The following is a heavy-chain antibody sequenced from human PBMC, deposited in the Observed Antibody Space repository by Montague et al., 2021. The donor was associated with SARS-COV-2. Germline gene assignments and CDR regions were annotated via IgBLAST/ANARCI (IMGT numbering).Heavy chain of an antibody. CDR3: ARGPKMYGELADY. Sequence: SETLSLTCTVSGGSVRSSNDCWGWIRQPPGKGLEWIANFYYSGNTYYNPSLKSRVTISVDMSNNQFSLKLSSVTAADTAVYYCARGPKMYGELADYWGQGTLVTVSS. V-gene: IGHV4-39*01. D-gene: IGHD4-17*01. CDR1: GGSVRSSNDC. CDR2: FYYSGNT. J-gene: IGHJ4*02.